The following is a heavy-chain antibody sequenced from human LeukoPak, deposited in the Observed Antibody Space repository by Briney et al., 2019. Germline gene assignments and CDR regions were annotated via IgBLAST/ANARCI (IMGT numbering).Heavy chain of an antibody. CDR3: ARVFGYYYFYMDV. CDR1: GYTFTSYG. CDR2: INPKSGGT. V-gene: IGHV1-2*02. D-gene: IGHD3/OR15-3a*01. Sequence: VASVKVSCKASGYTFTSYGISWVRQAPGQGLEWMGWINPKSGGTNYAQKFQGRVTMTRDTSISTAYMELRSLTSDDTAVYFCARVFGYYYFYMDVWGEGTTVIISS. J-gene: IGHJ6*03.